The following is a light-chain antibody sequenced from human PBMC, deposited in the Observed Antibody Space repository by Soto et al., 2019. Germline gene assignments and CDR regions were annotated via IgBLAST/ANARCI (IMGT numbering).Light chain of an antibody. CDR3: VSFTSSTTYV. Sequence: QSALTQPASVSDSPGQSITISCTGTSSDVGGSNFVSWYQQHPGKPPKLIIYDVATRPSGVSNRFSGSKSGSTASLIISRLQTEDEADYYCVSFTSSTTYVFGSGTQLTVL. CDR1: SSDVGGSNF. CDR2: DVA. V-gene: IGLV2-14*03. J-gene: IGLJ1*01.